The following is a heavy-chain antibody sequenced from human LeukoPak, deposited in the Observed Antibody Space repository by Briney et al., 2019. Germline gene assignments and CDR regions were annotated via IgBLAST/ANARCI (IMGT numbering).Heavy chain of an antibody. D-gene: IGHD2-15*01. Sequence: GRSLRLSCAASGFMFSRLGMHWVRQAPGEGLEWVAMIWHDGSVEEYADSVKGRFTISRDNSQNTLYLQMNSLRDDDTAVYYCAKEGDQFRGYLDAWGKGTTVTVPS. CDR1: GFMFSRLG. J-gene: IGHJ6*04. V-gene: IGHV3-33*06. CDR3: AKEGDQFRGYLDA. CDR2: IWHDGSVE.